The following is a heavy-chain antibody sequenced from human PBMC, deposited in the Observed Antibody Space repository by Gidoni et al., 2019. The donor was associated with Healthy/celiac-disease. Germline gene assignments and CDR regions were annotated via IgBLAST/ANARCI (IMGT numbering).Heavy chain of an antibody. V-gene: IGHV4-4*02. Sequence: QVQLQESGPGLGKPSRTRSLTCAVSGGSISSSNWWRWVRQPPGKGLEWIGEIYHSGSTNYNPSLKSRVTISVDKSKNQFSLKLSSVTAADTAVYYCARDFRPYGDQHTYYFDYWGQGTLVTVSS. CDR1: GGSISSSNW. CDR2: IYHSGST. CDR3: ARDFRPYGDQHTYYFDY. J-gene: IGHJ4*02. D-gene: IGHD4-17*01.